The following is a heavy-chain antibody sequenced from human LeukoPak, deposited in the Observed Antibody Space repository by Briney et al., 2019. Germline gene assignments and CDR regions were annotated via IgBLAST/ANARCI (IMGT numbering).Heavy chain of an antibody. V-gene: IGHV1-18*01. Sequence: ASVKVSCKASGGTFSSYAISWVRQAPGQGLEWMGWISAYNGNTNYAQKLQGRVTMTTDTSTSTAYMELRSLRSDDTAVYYCARDFLLYDYVWGSYAFDIWGQGTMVTVSS. CDR1: GGTFSSYA. CDR2: ISAYNGNT. CDR3: ARDFLLYDYVWGSYAFDI. J-gene: IGHJ3*02. D-gene: IGHD3-16*01.